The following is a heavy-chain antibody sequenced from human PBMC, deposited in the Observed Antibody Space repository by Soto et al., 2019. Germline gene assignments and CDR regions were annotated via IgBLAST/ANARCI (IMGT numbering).Heavy chain of an antibody. J-gene: IGHJ5*02. CDR2: IKSKTDGGTP. V-gene: IGHV3-15*07. D-gene: IGHD1-7*01. CDR1: GFTFTTAW. Sequence: PGGSLRLSCAASGFTFTTAWINWVRQAPGKGLEWVGRIKSKTDGGTPDFAAPVRGRFAISRDDSKNTLYLQMNSLRAEDTAVYYCAKDGNRYNWNYDKFDPWGQGTLVTVSS. CDR3: AKDGNRYNWNYDKFDP.